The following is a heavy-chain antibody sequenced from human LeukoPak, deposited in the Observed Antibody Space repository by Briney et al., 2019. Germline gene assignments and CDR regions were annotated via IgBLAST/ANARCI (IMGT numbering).Heavy chain of an antibody. CDR2: TFYRSKWSN. D-gene: IGHD2-8*01. CDR1: GDSVSSNSAA. J-gene: IGHJ4*02. CDR3: ARGFGPKHGVYNFDY. Sequence: SQTLSLTCAISGDSVSSNSAAWNWITQSPSRGLEWLGRTFYRSKWSNEYAVSVKSRITINPDTSKNQFSLQLKSVTPEDTAVYYCARGFGPKHGVYNFDYWGQGTLVTVSA. V-gene: IGHV6-1*01.